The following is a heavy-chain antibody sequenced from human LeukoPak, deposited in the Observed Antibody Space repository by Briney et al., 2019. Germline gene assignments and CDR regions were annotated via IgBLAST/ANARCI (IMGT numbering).Heavy chain of an antibody. Sequence: GGSLRLSCAASGFTVSSLAMHWVRQAPGKGLVWVSRINSDGSSTSYADSVKGRFTISRDNAKNTLSLQMNSLRAEDTAVYYCARSPGYCSGGSCIYFDYWGQGTLVTVSS. J-gene: IGHJ4*02. CDR2: INSDGSST. V-gene: IGHV3-74*01. D-gene: IGHD2-15*01. CDR3: ARSPGYCSGGSCIYFDY. CDR1: GFTVSSLA.